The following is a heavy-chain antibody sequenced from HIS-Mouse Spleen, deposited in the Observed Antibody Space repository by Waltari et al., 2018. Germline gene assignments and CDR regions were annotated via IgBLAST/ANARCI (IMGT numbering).Heavy chain of an antibody. CDR2: IWYYGSNK. J-gene: IGHJ4*02. Sequence: QVQLVESGGGVVQPGRSLRLSCAASGFTFSSYGMHWVRQAPGKGAEWVGGIWYYGSNKYYADSVKGRFTISRDNSKNTLYLQMNSLRAEDTAVYYCAKESANWGSPDYWGQGTLVTVSS. CDR1: GFTFSSYG. D-gene: IGHD7-27*01. CDR3: AKESANWGSPDY. V-gene: IGHV3-33*06.